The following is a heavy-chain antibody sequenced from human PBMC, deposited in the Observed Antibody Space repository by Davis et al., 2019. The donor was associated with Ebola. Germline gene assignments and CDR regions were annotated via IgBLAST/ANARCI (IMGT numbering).Heavy chain of an antibody. D-gene: IGHD3-10*01. Sequence: GESLKISCSVSGYTVGSDFMIWARQAPGKGLEWLSMRHSGSGIFYADSVWGRFTISADTSKNTLYLQMNSLRVDDTAIYYCATRGSWGQGTLVTVSS. CDR1: GYTVGSDF. CDR3: ATRGS. V-gene: IGHV3-53*01. J-gene: IGHJ5*02. CDR2: RHSGSGI.